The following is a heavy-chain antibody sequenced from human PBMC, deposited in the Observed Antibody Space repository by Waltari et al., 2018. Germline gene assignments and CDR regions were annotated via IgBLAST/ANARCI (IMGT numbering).Heavy chain of an antibody. Sequence: QVQLQESGPGLVKPSETLSLTCTVSGGSISSYYWSWIRQPPGKGLEWIGYIYYSGSTNYNPSLKSRVTISVDTSKNQFSLKLSSVTAADTAVYYCARSRDEEAFDIWGQGTMVTVSS. CDR1: GGSISSYY. J-gene: IGHJ3*02. CDR2: IYYSGST. CDR3: ARSRDEEAFDI. V-gene: IGHV4-59*01.